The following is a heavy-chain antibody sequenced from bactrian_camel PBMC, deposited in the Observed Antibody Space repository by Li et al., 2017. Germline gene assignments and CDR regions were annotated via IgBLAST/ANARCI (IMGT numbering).Heavy chain of an antibody. CDR2: IKPGGDRT. CDR3: AADVNLGMSGGCVATPNKILIT. J-gene: IGHJ4*01. D-gene: IGHD2*01. V-gene: IGHV3S31*01. CDR1: GFTFSDYP. Sequence: VQLVESGGGLVQPGGSLRLSCAASGFTFSDYPMSWVRQAPGKGLEWVSTIKPGGDRTYSADSVKGRFTISRDNAKSTLYLQMNSLKPEDTGMYQCAADVNLGMSGGCVATPNKILITGARGP.